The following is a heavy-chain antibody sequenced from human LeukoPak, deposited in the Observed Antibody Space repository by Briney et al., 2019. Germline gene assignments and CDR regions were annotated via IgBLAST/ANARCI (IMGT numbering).Heavy chain of an antibody. J-gene: IGHJ6*03. CDR1: GYTFTGYY. CDR2: INPNSGGT. Sequence: GASVKVSCKASGYTFTGYYMHWVRQAPGQGLEWMGWINPNSGGTNYAQKFRGRVTMTRDTSISTAYMELSRLRSDDTAVYYCARDGFGDIVVVPAANYYYYYMDVWGKGTTVTVSS. D-gene: IGHD2-2*01. CDR3: ARDGFGDIVVVPAANYYYYYMDV. V-gene: IGHV1-2*02.